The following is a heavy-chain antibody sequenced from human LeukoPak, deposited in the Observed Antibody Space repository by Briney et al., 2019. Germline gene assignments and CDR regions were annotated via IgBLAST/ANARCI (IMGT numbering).Heavy chain of an antibody. CDR1: GFTFSSYS. Sequence: PGGSLRLSCAASGFTFSSYSMNWVRQAPGKGLEWVSSISSSSSYIYYADSVKGRFTISRDNAKNSLYLQMNSLRAEDTAVYYCARAHPLTTNRHIWFDPWGQGTLVTVSS. D-gene: IGHD1-14*01. CDR3: ARAHPLTTNRHIWFDP. J-gene: IGHJ5*02. V-gene: IGHV3-21*01. CDR2: ISSSSSYI.